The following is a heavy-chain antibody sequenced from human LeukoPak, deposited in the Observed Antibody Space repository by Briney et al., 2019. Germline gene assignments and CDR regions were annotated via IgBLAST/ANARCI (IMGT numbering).Heavy chain of an antibody. J-gene: IGHJ3*02. CDR2: IYYSGST. Sequence: PSQTLSLTCTVSGGSISSGDYYWSWIRQPPGKGLEWIGYIYYSGSTYYNPSLKSRVTISVDTSKNQFSLKLSSVTAADTAIYFCARHSRSGSGGYENAFDIWGQGTMVTVSS. CDR3: ARHSRSGSGGYENAFDI. D-gene: IGHD5-12*01. CDR1: GGSISSGDYY. V-gene: IGHV4-30-4*01.